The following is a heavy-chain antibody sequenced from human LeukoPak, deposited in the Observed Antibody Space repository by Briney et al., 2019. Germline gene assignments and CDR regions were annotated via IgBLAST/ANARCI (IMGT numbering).Heavy chain of an antibody. CDR2: IYYSGST. CDR3: ARLSYYYGSGSYSYGMDV. J-gene: IGHJ6*02. CDR1: GGSISSYY. V-gene: IGHV4-59*08. Sequence: PSETLSLTCTVSGGSISSYYWSWIRQPPGKGLEWIGYIYYSGSTNYNPSLKSRVTISVDTFKNQFSLKLSSVTAADTAVYYCARLSYYYGSGSYSYGMDVWGQGTTVTVSS. D-gene: IGHD3-10*01.